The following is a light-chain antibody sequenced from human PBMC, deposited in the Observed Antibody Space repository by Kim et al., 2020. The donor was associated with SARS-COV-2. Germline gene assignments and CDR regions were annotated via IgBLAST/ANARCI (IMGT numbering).Light chain of an antibody. CDR1: QGIGSY. CDR2: AAS. J-gene: IGKJ5*01. CDR3: QQLEYYQIT. V-gene: IGKV1-9*01. Sequence: QLTQSPSSLSASVGDRVTITCRASQGIGSYLAWYQQKPGKAPKLLIYAASTLQSGVPSRFSGSGSATDFTLTITSLQPEDFATYYCQQLEYYQITFGQGTRLEIK.